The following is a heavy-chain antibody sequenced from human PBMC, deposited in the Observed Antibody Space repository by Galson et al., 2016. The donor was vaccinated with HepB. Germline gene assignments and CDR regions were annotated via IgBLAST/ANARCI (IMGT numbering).Heavy chain of an antibody. J-gene: IGHJ6*02. CDR2: FDPEDGET. Sequence: SVKVSCKVSGYTLTELSMHWVRQAPGKGLEWMGGFDPEDGETIYAQKFQDRVTMTEDTSTDTAYMELSSLSSEDTDVYYCASIPPIRDCTGTSCYDYGMDVWGQGTTVTVSS. CDR3: ASIPPIRDCTGTSCYDYGMDV. CDR1: GYTLTELS. V-gene: IGHV1-24*01. D-gene: IGHD2-2*01.